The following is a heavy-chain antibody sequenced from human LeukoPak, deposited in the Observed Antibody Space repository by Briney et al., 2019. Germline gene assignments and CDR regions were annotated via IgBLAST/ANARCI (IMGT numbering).Heavy chain of an antibody. CDR3: ARGAYDFWSGYSFSGFDI. CDR1: GGSISSYY. J-gene: IGHJ3*02. Sequence: PSETLSLTCTVSGGSISSYYWSWIRQPAGKGLEWIGRIYTSGSTNYNPSLKRRVTMSVDTSKNQFSLKLSSVTAADTAVYYCARGAYDFWSGYSFSGFDIWGQGTMVTVSS. D-gene: IGHD3-3*01. V-gene: IGHV4-4*07. CDR2: IYTSGST.